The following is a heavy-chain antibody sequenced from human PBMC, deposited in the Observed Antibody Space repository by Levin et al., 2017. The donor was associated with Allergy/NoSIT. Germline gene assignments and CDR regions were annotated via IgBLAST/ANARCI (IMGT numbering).Heavy chain of an antibody. CDR1: GGSISSGSYY. CDR3: ARVRKLRGLGYYYYYMDV. CDR2: IYTSGST. D-gene: IGHD3-16*01. J-gene: IGHJ6*03. Sequence: SETLSLTCTVSGGSISSGSYYWSWIRQPAGKGLEWIGRIYTSGSTNYNPSLKSRVTISVDTSKNQFSLKLSSVTAADTAVYYCARVRKLRGLGYYYYYMDVWGKGTTVTVSS. V-gene: IGHV4-61*02.